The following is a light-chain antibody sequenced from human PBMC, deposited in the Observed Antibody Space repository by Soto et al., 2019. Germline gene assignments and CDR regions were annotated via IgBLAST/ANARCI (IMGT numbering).Light chain of an antibody. CDR3: QQFQSSLRT. CDR2: GTA. Sequence: EIVLTQSPGTLSLSPGERATLSCRASESVSSHYIGWYQQRPGRAPRLLIYGTASRAPDIPDRFSGDGAGADFTLTITRLEPEDFAVYYCQQFQSSLRTFGQGTQVEV. CDR1: ESVSSHY. J-gene: IGKJ1*01. V-gene: IGKV3-20*01.